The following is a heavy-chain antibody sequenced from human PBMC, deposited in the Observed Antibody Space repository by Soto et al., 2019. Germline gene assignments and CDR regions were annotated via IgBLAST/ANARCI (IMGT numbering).Heavy chain of an antibody. Sequence: PGGSLRLSCVAPAFSLSDYAVNWVRQAPGKGLEWVSFISSDSRTIYYADSVEGRFTVSRDNARNSVSLQMDSLRDEDAAVYYCARIKLVEWFFINVDVYDMDVWGQGTPVTVSS. CDR2: ISSDSRTI. J-gene: IGHJ6*02. D-gene: IGHD3-3*01. CDR3: ARIKLVEWFFINVDVYDMDV. V-gene: IGHV3-48*02. CDR1: AFSLSDYA.